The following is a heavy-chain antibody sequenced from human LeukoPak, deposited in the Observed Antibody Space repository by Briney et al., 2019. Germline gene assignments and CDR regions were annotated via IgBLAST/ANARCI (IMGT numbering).Heavy chain of an antibody. CDR1: GFTFDGYA. V-gene: IGHV3-9*01. D-gene: IGHD3-22*01. J-gene: IGHJ4*02. CDR3: AKEDSSGHYDY. Sequence: GGSLRLSCAASGFTFDGYAMHWVRQAPGKGLEWVSGISWNSGSIGYADSVKGRFTISRDNAKNSLYLQMNSLRAEDTALYYCAKEDSSGHYDYWGQGTLVTVSS. CDR2: ISWNSGSI.